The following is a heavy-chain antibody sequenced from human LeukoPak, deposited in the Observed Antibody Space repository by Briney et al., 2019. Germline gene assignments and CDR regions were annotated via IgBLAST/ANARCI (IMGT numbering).Heavy chain of an antibody. D-gene: IGHD2-2*03. CDR1: GFTFTTYA. CDR2: LSFDGSNN. V-gene: IGHV3-30*04. J-gene: IGHJ5*02. Sequence: GGSLRLSYTASGFTFTTYAMHWVRQAPGKGLEWVAVLSFDGSNNFYADSVRGRFTVSRDISKNTLFLQMDSLRVEDTAVYYCAKDGYCGSASCYGWFDPWGPGTLVTVSS. CDR3: AKDGYCGSASCYGWFDP.